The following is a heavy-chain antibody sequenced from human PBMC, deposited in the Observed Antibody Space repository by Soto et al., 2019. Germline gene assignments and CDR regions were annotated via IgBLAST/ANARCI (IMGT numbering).Heavy chain of an antibody. J-gene: IGHJ6*02. CDR1: GGSISSSSYY. Sequence: SETLSLTCTVSGGSISSSSYYWGWIRQPPGKGLEWIGSIYYSGSTYYNPSLKSRVTISVDTSKNQFSLKLSSVTAADTAVYYCVHTDYYYYGMDVWGQGTTVTVSS. D-gene: IGHD2-21*01. CDR2: IYYSGST. V-gene: IGHV4-39*01. CDR3: VHTDYYYYGMDV.